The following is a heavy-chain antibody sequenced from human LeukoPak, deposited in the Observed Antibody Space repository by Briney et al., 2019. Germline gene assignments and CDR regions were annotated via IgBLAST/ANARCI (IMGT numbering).Heavy chain of an antibody. CDR3: AQTSGY. V-gene: IGHV3-48*01. Sequence: GGSLRLSCAASKFTFSTYSMIWVRQAPGKGLVWVLYISTGGSPIYYADPVKGRFTISRGNAKNSLYLKMSSLRAEDTAVYYCAQTSGYWGQGTLVTVSS. CDR1: KFTFSTYS. J-gene: IGHJ4*02. CDR2: ISTGGSPI.